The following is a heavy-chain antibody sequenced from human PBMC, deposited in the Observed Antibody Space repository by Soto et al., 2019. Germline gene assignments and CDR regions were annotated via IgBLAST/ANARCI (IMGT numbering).Heavy chain of an antibody. CDR1: GFTFTSYN. CDR2: FSSSSGTI. Sequence: EVQLVESGGGLVQPGGSLRLSCAASGFTFTSYNLNWVRQAPGKGLEWLSYFSSSSGTIYYADSVKGRFTISRDNAKNSRDLQMNSLRAEDTAVYYCARIGWEPLPDYWGQGTLVTVSS. D-gene: IGHD1-26*01. CDR3: ARIGWEPLPDY. J-gene: IGHJ4*02. V-gene: IGHV3-48*01.